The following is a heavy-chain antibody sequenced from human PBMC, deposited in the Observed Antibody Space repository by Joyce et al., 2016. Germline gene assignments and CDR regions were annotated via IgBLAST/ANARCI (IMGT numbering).Heavy chain of an antibody. CDR1: GGSISSAHW. CDR2: IYLGGST. CDR3: ARNGAYSQDS. J-gene: IGHJ5*01. D-gene: IGHD5-12*01. Sequence: QVQLQESGPGLVKPSGTLSLTCAVSGGSISSAHWWSWVRQPPGKGLEWIGEIYLGGSTTYNPSLMSRVTISVDKSKNQLSLKMNSVTAADTAVDYCARNGAYSQDSWGQGTLVTVSS. V-gene: IGHV4-4*02.